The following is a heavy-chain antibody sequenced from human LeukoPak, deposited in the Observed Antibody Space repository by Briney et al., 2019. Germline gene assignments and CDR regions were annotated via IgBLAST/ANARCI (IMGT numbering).Heavy chain of an antibody. CDR3: ATSGEYYYDSSGYYSDY. J-gene: IGHJ4*02. D-gene: IGHD3-22*01. CDR1: GFTVSSNY. CDR2: IYSGGST. V-gene: IGHV3-53*01. Sequence: GGSLRLSCAASGFTVSSNYMSWVRQAPGKGLEWVSVIYSGGSTYYADSVKGRFTISRDNSKNTLYLQMKSLRAEDTAVYYCATSGEYYYDSSGYYSDYWGQGTLVTVSS.